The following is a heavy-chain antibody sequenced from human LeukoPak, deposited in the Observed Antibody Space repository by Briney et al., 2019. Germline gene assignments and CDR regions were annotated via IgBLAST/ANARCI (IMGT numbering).Heavy chain of an antibody. CDR1: GFTFSNAW. D-gene: IGHD5-12*01. V-gene: IGHV3-15*01. J-gene: IGHJ6*02. CDR3: TTLGIYSGYDFRGVYYYYGMDV. Sequence: GGSLRLSCAASGFTFSNAWMSWVRQAPGKGLEWVGRIKSKTDGGTTDYAAPVKGRFTISRDDSKNTLYLQMNSLKTEDTAVYYCTTLGIYSGYDFRGVYYYYGMDVWGQGTTVTVSS. CDR2: IKSKTDGGTT.